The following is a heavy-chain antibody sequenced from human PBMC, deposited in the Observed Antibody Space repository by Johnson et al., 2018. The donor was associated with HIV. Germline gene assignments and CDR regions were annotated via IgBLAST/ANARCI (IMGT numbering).Heavy chain of an antibody. CDR2: IKSGTT. CDR1: GFTFSNAW. J-gene: IGHJ3*02. D-gene: IGHD1-1*01. Sequence: VQLVESGGGLVQPGGSLRLSCAASGFTFSNAWMNWVRQAPGKGLEWVGRIKSGTTDYAVPVNGRFIISRDDSKNTLYLQMTGLKTEDTAVYYCTTGLYWNDAFDIWGQGTMVTVSS. V-gene: IGHV3-15*01. CDR3: TTGLYWNDAFDI.